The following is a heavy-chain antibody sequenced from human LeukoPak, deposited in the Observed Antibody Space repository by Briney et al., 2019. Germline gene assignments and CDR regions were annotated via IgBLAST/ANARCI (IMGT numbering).Heavy chain of an antibody. D-gene: IGHD6-19*01. Sequence: GGSLRLSCAASGFTFSSYEMNWVRQAPGKGLEWVSYISSSGSTIYYADSVKGRFTISRDNAKNSLYLQMNSLRAEDTAVYYCAREASYSSGMDVWGKGTTVTISS. CDR3: AREASYSSGMDV. V-gene: IGHV3-48*03. J-gene: IGHJ6*04. CDR1: GFTFSSYE. CDR2: ISSSGSTI.